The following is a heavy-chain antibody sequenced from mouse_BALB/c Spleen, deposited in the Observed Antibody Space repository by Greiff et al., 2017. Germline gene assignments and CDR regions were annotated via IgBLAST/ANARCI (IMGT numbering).Heavy chain of an antibody. CDR1: GYTFTDYN. CDR3: ASEGLRPSFDY. J-gene: IGHJ2*01. CDR2: IYPYNGGT. D-gene: IGHD1-2*01. Sequence: DVQLVESGPELVKPGASVKISCKASGYTFTDYNMHWVKQSHGKSLEWIGYIYPYNGGTGYNQKFKSKATLTADNSSSTAYMELRSLTSEDSAVYYCASEGLRPSFDYWGQGTTLTVSS. V-gene: IGHV1S29*02.